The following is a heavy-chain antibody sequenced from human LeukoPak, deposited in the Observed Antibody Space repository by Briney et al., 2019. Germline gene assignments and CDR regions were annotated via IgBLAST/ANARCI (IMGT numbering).Heavy chain of an antibody. Sequence: GGSLRLSCAASGFTFSSYAMSWVRQAPGKGLEWVSAISGSGGSTYYADSVKGRFTISRDNSKNTLYLQMNSLRAEDTAVNYCATHDIVVVPAAINEDYWGQGTLVTVSS. CDR1: GFTFSSYA. V-gene: IGHV3-23*01. D-gene: IGHD2-2*02. J-gene: IGHJ4*02. CDR3: ATHDIVVVPAAINEDY. CDR2: ISGSGGST.